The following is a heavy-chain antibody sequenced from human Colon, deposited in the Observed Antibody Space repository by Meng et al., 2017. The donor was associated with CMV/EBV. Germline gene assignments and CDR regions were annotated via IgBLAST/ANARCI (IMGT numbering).Heavy chain of an antibody. CDR1: GDSVATTSAT. D-gene: IGHD7-27*01. V-gene: IGHV6-1*01. CDR2: TYYRSKRYN. Sequence: SELLSLTCAIPGDSVATTSATWNWIRQSPSRGLERLGRTYYRSKRYNEYLPSIKSRITINPNTSRNQFSLQLNSVVPEDTAVYYCVRDLTGAFYFDYWGQGILVTVSS. J-gene: IGHJ4*02. CDR3: VRDLTGAFYFDY.